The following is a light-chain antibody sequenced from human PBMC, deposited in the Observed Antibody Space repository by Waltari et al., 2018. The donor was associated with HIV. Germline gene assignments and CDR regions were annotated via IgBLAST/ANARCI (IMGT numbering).Light chain of an antibody. Sequence: SYDLTQPPSVSVSPGQTASITCSGDKLGDKYASWYQQKAGQSPVLVIFQDRQRPSGTPDRFSGSNAGNTATLTISGTQAMDEADYYCQAWDSNTAHVLFGGGIKVTVL. V-gene: IGLV3-1*01. CDR2: QDR. J-gene: IGLJ2*01. CDR3: QAWDSNTAHVL. CDR1: KLGDKY.